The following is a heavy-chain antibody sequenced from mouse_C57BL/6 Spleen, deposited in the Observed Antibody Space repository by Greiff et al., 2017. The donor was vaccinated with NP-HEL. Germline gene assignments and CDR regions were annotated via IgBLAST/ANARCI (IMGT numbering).Heavy chain of an antibody. V-gene: IGHV1-50*01. CDR3: ARPQLGRGYYFDY. CDR1: GYTFTSYW. J-gene: IGHJ2*01. D-gene: IGHD4-1*02. CDR2: IDPSDSYT. Sequence: QVQLQQPGAELVKPGASVKLSCKASGYTFTSYWMQWVKQRPGQGLEWIGEIDPSDSYTNYNQKFKGKATLTVDTSSSTAYMQLSSLTSEDSAVYYCARPQLGRGYYFDYWGQGTTLAVSS.